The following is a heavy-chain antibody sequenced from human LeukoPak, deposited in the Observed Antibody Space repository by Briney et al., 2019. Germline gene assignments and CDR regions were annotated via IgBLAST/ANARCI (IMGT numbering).Heavy chain of an antibody. V-gene: IGHV3-9*01. J-gene: IGHJ3*02. D-gene: IGHD3-3*01. CDR1: GFTFDDHG. CDR3: AKDTGRPTDAITMEDNAFDI. Sequence: PGGSLRPSCAASGFTFDDHGMHWVRQAPGKGLEWVSGISWSSGIIGYADSVKGRFTISRGNAKNSLYLQMDSLRAEDTALYYCAKDTGRPTDAITMEDNAFDIRGQGTMVTVSS. CDR2: ISWSSGII.